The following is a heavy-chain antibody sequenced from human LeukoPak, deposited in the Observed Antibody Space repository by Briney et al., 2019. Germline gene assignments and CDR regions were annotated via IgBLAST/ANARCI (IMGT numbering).Heavy chain of an antibody. D-gene: IGHD3-10*01. Sequence: MGIIYPGDSDTRYSPSFQGQVTISADKSISTAYLQWSSLKASDTAMYYCARQKGPRGYFDDWGQGTLVTVSS. CDR3: ARQKGPRGYFDD. CDR2: IYPGDSDT. V-gene: IGHV5-51*01. J-gene: IGHJ4*02.